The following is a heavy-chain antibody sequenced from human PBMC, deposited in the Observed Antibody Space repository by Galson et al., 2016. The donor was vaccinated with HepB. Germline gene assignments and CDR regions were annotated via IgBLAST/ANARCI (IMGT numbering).Heavy chain of an antibody. CDR3: ARDDSHYSSAWYDAFDI. D-gene: IGHD4-11*01. V-gene: IGHV3-7*01. CDR1: GFTFNNYW. CDR2: INQDGSKI. Sequence: SLRLSCAASGFTFNNYWMTWVRQAPGKGLEWVANINQDGSKINYMDSVKGRFTISRDNAKNSLCLQMSSLRAEDMAVYYCARDDSHYSSAWYDAFDIWGQGTMVTVSS. J-gene: IGHJ3*02.